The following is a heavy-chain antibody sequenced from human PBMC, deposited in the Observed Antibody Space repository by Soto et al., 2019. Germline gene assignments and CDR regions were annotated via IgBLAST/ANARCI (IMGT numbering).Heavy chain of an antibody. CDR1: GYTFTSYA. V-gene: IGHV1-3*01. CDR2: INAANGNT. Sequence: ASVKVSCKASGYTFTSYALHWVRQAPGQRLEWMGWINAANGNTKYSQKFQGRVTITRDTSASTAYMELSSLRSEDTAVYYCVREVYDTGYFDLWGRGTLVTVSS. J-gene: IGHJ2*01. CDR3: VREVYDTGYFDL. D-gene: IGHD3-22*01.